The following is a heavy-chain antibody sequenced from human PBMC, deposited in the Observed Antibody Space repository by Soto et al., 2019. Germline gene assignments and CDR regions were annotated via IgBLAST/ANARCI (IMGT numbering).Heavy chain of an antibody. J-gene: IGHJ1*01. Sequence: ASVKVSCKASGGTFSSYAISWVRQAPGQGLEWMGGIIPIFGTANYAQKFQGRVTITADESTSTAYMELSSLRSEDTAVYYCASSDDYYYDSSGYYLSEYFQHWGQGTLVTVSS. D-gene: IGHD3-22*01. CDR3: ASSDDYYYDSSGYYLSEYFQH. CDR2: IIPIFGTA. CDR1: GGTFSSYA. V-gene: IGHV1-69*13.